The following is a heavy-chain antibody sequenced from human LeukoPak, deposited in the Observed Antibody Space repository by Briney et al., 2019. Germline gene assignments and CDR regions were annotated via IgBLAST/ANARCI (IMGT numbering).Heavy chain of an antibody. CDR1: GFTFSSYS. CDR3: ARGDKYIAFSPPLQGFDY. J-gene: IGHJ4*02. CDR2: ISSGSSYT. D-gene: IGHD3-3*02. V-gene: IGHV3-21*01. Sequence: GGSLRLSCAASGFTFSSYSMNWVRQAPGEGLEWVSSISSGSSYTYFADSVKDRFTISRDNAKNSLYLQMNSLRAEETAVYYCARGDKYIAFSPPLQGFDYWGQGTLVTVSS.